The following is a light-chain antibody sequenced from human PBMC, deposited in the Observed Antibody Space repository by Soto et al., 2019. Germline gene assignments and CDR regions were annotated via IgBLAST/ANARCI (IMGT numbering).Light chain of an antibody. J-gene: IGLJ1*01. CDR2: EVT. V-gene: IGLV2-8*01. Sequence: QSALTQPPSASGSPGQSVTISCTGTSSDVGGYDYVSWYQQHPGKAPKLMIYEVTIRPSGVSDRISGSKSGTSASLAISGLQSDDEADYYCAAWDDSLNGRVFGTGTKLTVL. CDR1: SSDVGGYDY. CDR3: AAWDDSLNGRV.